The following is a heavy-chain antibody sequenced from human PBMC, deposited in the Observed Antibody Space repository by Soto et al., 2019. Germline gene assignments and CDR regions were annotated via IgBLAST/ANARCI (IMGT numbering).Heavy chain of an antibody. J-gene: IGHJ4*02. CDR2: INHSGST. CDR3: ARGPNIVATGGFDY. D-gene: IGHD5-12*01. V-gene: IGHV4-34*01. Sequence: SETLSLTCAVYGGSFSGYYWSWIRQPPGKGLEWIGEINHSGSTNYNPSLKSRVTISVDTSKNQFSLKLSSVTAADTAVYYCARGPNIVATGGFDYWGQGTLVTVSS. CDR1: GGSFSGYY.